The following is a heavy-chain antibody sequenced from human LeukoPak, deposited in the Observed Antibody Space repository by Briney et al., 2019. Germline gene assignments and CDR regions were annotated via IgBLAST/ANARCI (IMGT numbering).Heavy chain of an antibody. CDR1: GGSFSGYY. V-gene: IGHV4-34*01. CDR2: INHSGSS. J-gene: IGHJ5*02. D-gene: IGHD2-2*01. Sequence: SETLSLTCAVYGGSFSGYYWSWIRQPPGKGLEWIGEINHSGSSNYNPSLKSRVTISVDTSKNQFSLKLRSVTAADTAVYYCAREGGYXXNTSSSLEWFDQWGQGTLVTVSS. CDR3: AREGGYXXNTSSSLEWFDQ.